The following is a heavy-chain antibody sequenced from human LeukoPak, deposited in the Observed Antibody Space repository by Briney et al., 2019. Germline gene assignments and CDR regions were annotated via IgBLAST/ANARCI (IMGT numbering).Heavy chain of an antibody. J-gene: IGHJ6*02. CDR2: ISYDGSNK. Sequence: GGSLRLSCAASGFTFSSYGMHWVRQAPGKGLEWVAVISYDGSNKYYADSVKGRFTISRDNSKNTLYLQMNSLRAEDTAVYYCAKDREGQQWLPYYYYGMDVWGQGTTVTVSS. CDR1: GFTFSSYG. D-gene: IGHD6-19*01. V-gene: IGHV3-30*18. CDR3: AKDREGQQWLPYYYYGMDV.